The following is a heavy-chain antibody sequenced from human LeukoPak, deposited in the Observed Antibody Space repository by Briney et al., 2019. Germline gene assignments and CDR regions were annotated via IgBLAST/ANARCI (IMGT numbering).Heavy chain of an antibody. J-gene: IGHJ5*02. Sequence: GESLKISCKGIGYSFTSYWIGWVRQMPGKGLEWMGVIFPGDSRTRHNPSFQGQVTISVYKSISTAYLQWVSLKASDTAMYYCACRDLTSTWSYPWGQGTLVTVSS. V-gene: IGHV5-51*01. CDR1: GYSFTSYW. CDR3: ACRDLTSTWSYP. CDR2: IFPGDSRT. D-gene: IGHD2-2*01.